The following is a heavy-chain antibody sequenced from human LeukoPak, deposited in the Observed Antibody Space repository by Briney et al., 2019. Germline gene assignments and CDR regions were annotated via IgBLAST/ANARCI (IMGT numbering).Heavy chain of an antibody. V-gene: IGHV6-1*01. D-gene: IGHD5-24*01. CDR2: TYYTYKWYN. CDR3: AYNGVNYYYMDV. J-gene: IGHJ6*03. Sequence: SQTLSLTCAISRDSVSTNSAAWNWLRQSPSRGLEWLAMTYYTYKWYNDHGVAVKSRITINPDTSKKQFSLQLKSVTPEDTAVYYCAYNGVNYYYMDVWGKGTTVTVSS. CDR1: RDSVSTNSAA.